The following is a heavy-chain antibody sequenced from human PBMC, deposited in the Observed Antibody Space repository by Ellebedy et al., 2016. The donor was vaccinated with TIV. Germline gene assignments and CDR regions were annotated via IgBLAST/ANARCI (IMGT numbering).Heavy chain of an antibody. CDR2: IFYSGST. D-gene: IGHD3-16*02. V-gene: IGHV4-31*03. CDR3: ARGASFGGVIALGH. CDR1: GDSIRSGDYY. J-gene: IGHJ4*02. Sequence: SETLSLXXTVSGDSIRSGDYYWSWIRQHPGKGLEWIGYIFYSGSTYYNPSLKSRVIISLDMSKNQFSLKLNSVTAADTAVYFCARGASFGGVIALGHWGPGTLVTVSS.